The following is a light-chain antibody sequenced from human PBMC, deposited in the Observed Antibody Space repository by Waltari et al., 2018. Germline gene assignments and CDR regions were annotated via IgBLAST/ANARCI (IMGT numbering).Light chain of an antibody. V-gene: IGKV3-15*01. CDR2: GSS. CDR1: QSVSNK. J-gene: IGKJ2*01. Sequence: EIVMTQSPATLSVSPGERATLPCRASQSVSNKLAWYQQKPGQAPRLLIYGSSTRAPGIPARFSGRGAGTEFPLTISSLQAEDFAVYYRQQYNNFMYTFGQGTKLEIK. CDR3: QQYNNFMYT.